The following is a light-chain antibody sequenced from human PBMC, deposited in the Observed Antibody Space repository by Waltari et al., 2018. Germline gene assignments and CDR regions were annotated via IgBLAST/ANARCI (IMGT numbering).Light chain of an antibody. CDR3: AAWDDRLSGPI. J-gene: IGLJ1*01. CDR2: YEF. V-gene: IGLV1-36*01. CDR1: RSNIGSNS. Sequence: QSVLTQPPSASEAAMKSVTISCSGSRSNIGSNSVSWYQQLPETAPKLLLYYEFRRASGVSDRFSGSKSGTSASLAISGLQTEDEALYFCAAWDDRLSGPIFGAGTRLTVL.